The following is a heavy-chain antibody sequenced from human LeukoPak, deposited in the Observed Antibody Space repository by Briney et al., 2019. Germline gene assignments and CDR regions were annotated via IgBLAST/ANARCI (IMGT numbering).Heavy chain of an antibody. D-gene: IGHD5-18*01. V-gene: IGHV4-31*03. CDR3: ARADTAMVTGFDY. Sequence: SETLSLTCTVSGGSISSGGYYWSWIRQHPGTGLEWIGYIYYSGSTYYNPSPKSRVTISVDTSKNQFSLKLSSVTAADTAVYYCARADTAMVTGFDYWGQGTLVTVSS. CDR2: IYYSGST. J-gene: IGHJ4*02. CDR1: GGSISSGGYY.